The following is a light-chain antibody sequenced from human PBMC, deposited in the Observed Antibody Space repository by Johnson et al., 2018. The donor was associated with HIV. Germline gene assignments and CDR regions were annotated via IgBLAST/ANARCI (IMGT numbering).Light chain of an antibody. J-gene: IGLJ1*01. CDR2: DNN. V-gene: IGLV1-51*01. Sequence: QSVLTQPPSVSAAPGQKVTISCSGSSSNIGNNYVSWYQQLPGTAPKLLNYDNNKRPSGIPDRFPGSKSGPSATRGFTHLQMGNEADYYCGIWVSSLSAYVFGTGTKVTVL. CDR3: GIWVSSLSAYV. CDR1: SSNIGNNY.